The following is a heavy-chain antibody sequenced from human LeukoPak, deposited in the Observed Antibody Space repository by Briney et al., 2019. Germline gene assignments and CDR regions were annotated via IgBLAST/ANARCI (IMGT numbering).Heavy chain of an antibody. CDR1: GFTFSSYS. CDR2: ISSSSSTI. V-gene: IGHV3-48*04. D-gene: IGHD6-19*01. CDR3: ARDGYVAGTDY. Sequence: GGSLRLSCAASGFTFSSYSMNWVRQAPGKGLEWVSYISSSSSTIYYADSVKGRFTISRDNAKNSLYLQMNSLRAEDTAVYYCARDGYVAGTDYWGQGTLVTVSS. J-gene: IGHJ4*02.